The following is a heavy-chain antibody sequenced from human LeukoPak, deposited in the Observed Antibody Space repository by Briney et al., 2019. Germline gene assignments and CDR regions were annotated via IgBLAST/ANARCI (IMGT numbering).Heavy chain of an antibody. CDR1: GFTFSTYS. J-gene: IGHJ6*03. CDR2: ISSSSSTI. V-gene: IGHV3-48*04. CDR3: AKDATPALGTVYMDV. Sequence: PGGSLRLSCAASGFTFSTYSINWVRQAPGKGLEWVSYISSSSSTISYADSVEGRFTISRDNDKNSIYLQMNSLRAEDTAVYYCAKDATPALGTVYMDVWGKGTTVTISS. D-gene: IGHD6-13*01.